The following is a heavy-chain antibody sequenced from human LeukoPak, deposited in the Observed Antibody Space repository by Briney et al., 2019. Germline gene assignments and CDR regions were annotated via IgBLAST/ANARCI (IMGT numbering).Heavy chain of an antibody. Sequence: SETLSLTCTVSGGSISSYYWSWLRQPPGKGLEWIGYIYYSGSTNYNPSLKSRVTISVDTSNNQFSLKLSSVTAADTAVYYCARVSGGYLYYFDYWGQGTLVTVSS. CDR3: ARVSGGYLYYFDY. D-gene: IGHD1-26*01. CDR1: GGSISSYY. CDR2: IYYSGST. J-gene: IGHJ4*02. V-gene: IGHV4-59*01.